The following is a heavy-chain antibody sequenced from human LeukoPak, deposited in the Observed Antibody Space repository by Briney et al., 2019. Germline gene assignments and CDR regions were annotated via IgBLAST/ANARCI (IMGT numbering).Heavy chain of an antibody. CDR3: ARVRGGGGGSFYFDY. CDR2: ISSSSSYI. D-gene: IGHD1-26*01. J-gene: IGHJ4*02. Sequence: GGSLRLSCAASGFTISSYSMNWVRQAPGKGLEWVSSISSSSSYIYYADSVKGRFTISRDNAKNSLYLQMNSLRAEDTAVYYCARVRGGGGGSFYFDYWGQGTLVTVSS. CDR1: GFTISSYS. V-gene: IGHV3-21*01.